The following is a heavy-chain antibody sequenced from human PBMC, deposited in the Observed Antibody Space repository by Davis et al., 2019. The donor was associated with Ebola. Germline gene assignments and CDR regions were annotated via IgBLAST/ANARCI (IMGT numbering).Heavy chain of an antibody. D-gene: IGHD2-2*01. CDR3: ARAPIVVVPAALGGGWFDP. CDR2: ISAYNGNT. J-gene: IGHJ5*02. Sequence: ASVKVSCKASGYTFTSYGISWVRQAPGQGLEWMGWISAYNGNTNYAQKLQGRVTMTTDTSTSTAYMELSSLRSEDTAVYYCARAPIVVVPAALGGGWFDPWGQGTLVTVSS. CDR1: GYTFTSYG. V-gene: IGHV1-18*01.